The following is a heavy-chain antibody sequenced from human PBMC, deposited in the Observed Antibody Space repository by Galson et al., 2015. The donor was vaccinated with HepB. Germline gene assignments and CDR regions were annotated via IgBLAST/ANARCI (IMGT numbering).Heavy chain of an antibody. CDR1: GFTFSSYG. J-gene: IGHJ6*02. CDR2: ISYDGSNK. V-gene: IGHV3-30*03. D-gene: IGHD3-3*01. Sequence: SLRLSCAASGFTFSSYGMHWVRQAPGKGLEWVAVISYDGSNKYYADSVKGRFTISRDNSKNTLYLQMNSLRAEDTAVYYCARRPGWSGYHSPLYGMDVWGQETTVTVSS. CDR3: ARRPGWSGYHSPLYGMDV.